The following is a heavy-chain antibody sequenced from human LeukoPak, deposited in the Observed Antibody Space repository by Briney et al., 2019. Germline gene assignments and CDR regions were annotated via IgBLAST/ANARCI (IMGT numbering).Heavy chain of an antibody. J-gene: IGHJ3*02. D-gene: IGHD5-18*01. CDR3: ARGDVDTTMVDAFDI. CDR1: GYTFTGYY. Sequence: GASVTVSFKSSGYTFTGYYIHWVRQAPGQGLEWMGWINPNSGGTNYAQKFQGRVTMTRDTSISTAYMELSRLRSDDTAVYYCARGDVDTTMVDAFDIWGQGTMVTVSS. CDR2: INPNSGGT. V-gene: IGHV1-2*02.